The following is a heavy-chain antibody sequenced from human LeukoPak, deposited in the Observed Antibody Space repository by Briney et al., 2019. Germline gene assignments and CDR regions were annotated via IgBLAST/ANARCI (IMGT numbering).Heavy chain of an antibody. D-gene: IGHD1-26*01. Sequence: PGGSLRLSCAASGFTFSNYAMSWVRQAPGKGLEWVSGISGSGVTIVYADSVTGLFTISRDNSKNTLYLQMTSLRAEDTAVYYCAKDARLGTTYHFDHWGQGTLVTVSS. V-gene: IGHV3-23*01. CDR1: GFTFSNYA. J-gene: IGHJ4*02. CDR2: ISGSGVTI. CDR3: AKDARLGTTYHFDH.